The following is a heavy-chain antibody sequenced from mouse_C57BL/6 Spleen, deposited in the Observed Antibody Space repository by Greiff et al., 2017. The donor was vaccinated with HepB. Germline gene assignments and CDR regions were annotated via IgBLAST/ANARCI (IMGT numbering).Heavy chain of an antibody. CDR3: ASPMDYYGSAWFAY. CDR2: ISYDGSK. Sequence: DVQLQESGPGLVKPSQSLSLTCSVTGYSITSGYYWNWIRQFPGNKLEWMGYISYDGSKNYNPSLKNRISITRDTSKNQFFLKLNSVITEDTATYYCASPMDYYGSAWFAYWGQGTLVTVSA. D-gene: IGHD1-1*01. V-gene: IGHV3-6*01. CDR1: GYSITSGYY. J-gene: IGHJ3*01.